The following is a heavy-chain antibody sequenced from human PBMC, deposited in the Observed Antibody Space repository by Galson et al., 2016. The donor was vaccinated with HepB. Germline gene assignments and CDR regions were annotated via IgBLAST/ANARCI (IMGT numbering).Heavy chain of an antibody. CDR2: ITWNSVHT. CDR1: EISFDDYG. V-gene: IGHV3-20*04. J-gene: IGHJ4*02. Sequence: SLRLSCAASEISFDDYGMSWVRQAPGKGLEWVSGITWNSVHTGYADSVKGRFTISRDNAKDSLYLQMNSLRAEDTAFYYCARGPVAGPYYLDYWGQGALVTVSS. CDR3: ARGPVAGPYYLDY. D-gene: IGHD6-19*01.